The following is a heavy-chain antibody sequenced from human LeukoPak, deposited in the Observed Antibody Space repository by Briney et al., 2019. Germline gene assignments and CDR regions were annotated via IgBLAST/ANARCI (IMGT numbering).Heavy chain of an antibody. CDR1: GGSISSLNYH. CDR3: AIDPGGSGPAS. V-gene: IGHV4-61*02. D-gene: IGHD6-19*01. Sequence: PSQTLSLTCTVSGGSISSLNYHWTWIRQPAGKGLELIGRIYTSGSTNYSPSFKSRVTISIDTSKNQFSLKLSSVTAADTAVYYCAIDPGGSGPASWGPGTLVTVSS. CDR2: IYTSGST. J-gene: IGHJ5*02.